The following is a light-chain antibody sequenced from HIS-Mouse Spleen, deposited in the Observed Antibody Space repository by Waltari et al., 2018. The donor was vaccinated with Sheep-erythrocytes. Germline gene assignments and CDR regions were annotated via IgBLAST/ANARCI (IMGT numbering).Light chain of an antibody. V-gene: IGLV2-11*01. CDR1: SSDVGGYNY. CDR3: CSYAGSYNHV. J-gene: IGLJ1*01. Sequence: QSALTQPRSVSGSPGQSVTISCTGTSSDVGGYNYVSWYQQHPGKAPKPMIYDVSKPPSGVPDRFSGSKSGNTASLTISGLQAEDAADYYCCSYAGSYNHVFATETKVTVL. CDR2: DVS.